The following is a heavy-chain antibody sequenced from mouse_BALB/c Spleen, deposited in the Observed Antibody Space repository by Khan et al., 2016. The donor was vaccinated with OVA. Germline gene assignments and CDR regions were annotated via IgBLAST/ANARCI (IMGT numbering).Heavy chain of an antibody. J-gene: IGHJ2*01. Sequence: VQLQQSGPELVKPGASVKISCKASGYSFTGYFMNWVMQSHGKSLEWIGRINPHIGETFYNQKFKGKATLTVDESSSTAHMELRSLSSEDSAVYYGARKNGGDFDYWGQGTTLTVSS. CDR1: GYSFTGYF. CDR2: INPHIGET. CDR3: ARKNGGDFDY. V-gene: IGHV1-20*02. D-gene: IGHD1-1*02.